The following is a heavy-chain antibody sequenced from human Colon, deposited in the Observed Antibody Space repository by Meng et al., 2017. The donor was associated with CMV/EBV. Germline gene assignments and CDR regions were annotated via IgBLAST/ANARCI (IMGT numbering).Heavy chain of an antibody. CDR1: ISSSRHH. J-gene: IGHJ4*02. CDR2: IYYSGRT. V-gene: IGHV4-39*01. D-gene: IGHD3-10*01. Sequence: ISSSRHHWGWLRQPPGKGLEWIGSIYYSGRTYYNPSLKSRVTMSVDTSKNEFSLQVTSVTAADTAVYYCSRLADWRSYSYGSGGYDYWGQGILVTVSS. CDR3: SRLADWRSYSYGSGGYDY.